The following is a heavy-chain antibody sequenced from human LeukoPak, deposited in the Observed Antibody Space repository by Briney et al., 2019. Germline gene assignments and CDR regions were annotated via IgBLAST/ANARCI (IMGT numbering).Heavy chain of an antibody. D-gene: IGHD2-21*02. J-gene: IGHJ6*03. V-gene: IGHV4-34*01. CDR3: ARGLLSNQVMPYFMDV. Sequence: SESVSLICAFYGGFYRGYYWRGMRQPRGKGLEWIGEINHSGSTNYNPSLQSRVTISVDTSKNQFSLKLSSVTAEDPAVYYCARGLLSNQVMPYFMDVWGRGTTVTV. CDR2: INHSGST. CDR1: GGFYRGYY.